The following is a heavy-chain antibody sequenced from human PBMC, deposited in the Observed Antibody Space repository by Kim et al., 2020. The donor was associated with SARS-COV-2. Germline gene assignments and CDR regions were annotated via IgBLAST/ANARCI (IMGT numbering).Heavy chain of an antibody. J-gene: IGHJ5*02. CDR3: ARGCSSSWYTWFDP. CDR1: NDSISDYY. V-gene: IGHV4-59*13. D-gene: IGHD6-13*01. Sequence: SETLSLTCTVSNDSISDYYWSWIRQSPGKGLEWIGYIYYSGSTDYNPSLKSRVTMSLDTSKKQFSLNLTSLTAADTAVYFCARGCSSSWYTWFDPWGQGTLVTVSS. CDR2: IYYSGST.